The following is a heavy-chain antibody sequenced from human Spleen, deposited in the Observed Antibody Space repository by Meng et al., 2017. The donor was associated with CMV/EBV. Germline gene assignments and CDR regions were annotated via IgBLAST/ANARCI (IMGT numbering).Heavy chain of an antibody. D-gene: IGHD1-26*01. J-gene: IGHJ4*02. V-gene: IGHV1-69*05. CDR1: GGTFSRYG. CDR2: IIPIFGTA. CDR3: ARGRQWEYYFDY. Sequence: SVKVSCKASGGTFSRYGISWVRQAPGQGLEWMGGIIPIFGTANYAQKFQGRVTITTDESTSTAYMELSSLRSEDTAVYYCARGRQWEYYFDYWGQGTLVTVSS.